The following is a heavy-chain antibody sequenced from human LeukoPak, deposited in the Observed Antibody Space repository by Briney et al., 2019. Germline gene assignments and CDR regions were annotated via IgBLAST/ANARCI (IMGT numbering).Heavy chain of an antibody. V-gene: IGHV3-48*03. D-gene: IGHD5-12*01. CDR2: ISSSGSTI. Sequence: GGSLRLSCAASGFTFSSYEMNWVRQAPGKGLEWVSYISSSGSTIYYADSVKGRFTISRDNAKNSLYLLMNSLRAEDTAVYYCARELRDIVATTFDYWGQGTLVTVSS. J-gene: IGHJ4*02. CDR3: ARELRDIVATTFDY. CDR1: GFTFSSYE.